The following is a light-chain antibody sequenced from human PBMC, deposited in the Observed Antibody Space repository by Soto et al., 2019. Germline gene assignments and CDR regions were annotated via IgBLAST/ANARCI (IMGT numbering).Light chain of an antibody. V-gene: IGKV3-20*01. CDR1: QSVRSNY. CDR3: QQYGGSPYT. J-gene: IGKJ2*01. Sequence: EIVLTQSPGTLSLSPGERATLSCRASQSVRSNYLAWYQQKPGQAPRLLIYGASSRATGIPDRFSGTGSGTDXTXXISXXEPXXFAVYYCQQYGGSPYTFGQGTKLEIK. CDR2: GAS.